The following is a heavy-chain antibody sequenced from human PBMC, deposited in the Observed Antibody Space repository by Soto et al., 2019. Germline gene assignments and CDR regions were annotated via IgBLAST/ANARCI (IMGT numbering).Heavy chain of an antibody. CDR2: IGTAGDT. CDR1: GFTFSSYD. CDR3: ARGYCSGGSCYPPWDYYYYYMDV. Sequence: GGSLRLSCAASGFTFSSYDMHWVRQATGKGLEWVSAIGTAGDTYYPGSVKGRFTISRENAKNSLYLQMNSLRAGDTAVYYCARGYCSGGSCYPPWDYYYYYMDVWGKGTTVTVSS. J-gene: IGHJ6*03. D-gene: IGHD2-15*01. V-gene: IGHV3-13*01.